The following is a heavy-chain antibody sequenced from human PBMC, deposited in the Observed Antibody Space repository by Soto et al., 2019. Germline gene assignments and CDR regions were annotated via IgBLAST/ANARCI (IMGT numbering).Heavy chain of an antibody. CDR1: GYTFTSYD. CDR3: ARGPGSWYYYYMDV. D-gene: IGHD6-13*01. J-gene: IGHJ6*03. CDR2: MKPNSGNT. V-gene: IGHV1-8*01. Sequence: QVQLVQSGAEVKKRGASVKVSCKASGYTFTSYDINWVRQATGQGLEWMGWMKPNSGNTGYAQKFQGRVTMTRNTSISTAYMELSSLRSEDTAVYYCARGPGSWYYYYMDVWGKGTTVTVSS.